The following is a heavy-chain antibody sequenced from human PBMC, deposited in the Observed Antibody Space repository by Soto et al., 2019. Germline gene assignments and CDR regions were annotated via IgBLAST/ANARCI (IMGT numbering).Heavy chain of an antibody. CDR2: VYYRGRS. V-gene: IGHV4-39*01. J-gene: IGHJ4*02. Sequence: SETLSLTCTVSGGSVTNSSYYWGWTRQSPGKGLEWIGSVYYRGRSYSKSSVKSRVTISVDTSKNRFSLRLNSVTASDTAVYFCVSQRTTVPTQAYFDYWGPGALVTVS. CDR3: VSQRTTVPTQAYFDY. CDR1: GGSVTNSSYY. D-gene: IGHD4-17*01.